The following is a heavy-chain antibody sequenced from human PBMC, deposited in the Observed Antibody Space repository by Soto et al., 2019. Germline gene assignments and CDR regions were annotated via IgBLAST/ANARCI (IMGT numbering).Heavy chain of an antibody. CDR3: AREPGRHDMVVVVAADLGYFDY. D-gene: IGHD2-15*01. Sequence: EVQLVESGGGLVKPGGSLRLSCAASGFTFSSYSMNWVRQAPGKGLEWVSSISSSSSYIYYADSVKGRFTISRDNAKNSLYLQMNRLRAEDTAVYYCAREPGRHDMVVVVAADLGYFDYWGQGTLVTVSS. CDR1: GFTFSSYS. CDR2: ISSSSSYI. V-gene: IGHV3-21*01. J-gene: IGHJ4*02.